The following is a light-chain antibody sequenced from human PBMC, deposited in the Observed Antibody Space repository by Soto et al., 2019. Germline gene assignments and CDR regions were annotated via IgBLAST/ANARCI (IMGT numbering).Light chain of an antibody. CDR1: QSISNY. CDR3: QQSYTTLFT. Sequence: DIQMTQSPSSLSASVGDRVTITCRASQSISNYLNWYQQKPGKAPKLLFYAASSLQSGVQSRFSGSGSGTDFTLTISSLQPEDFATYSCQQSYTTLFTFGPGTNVDIK. V-gene: IGKV1-39*01. J-gene: IGKJ3*01. CDR2: AAS.